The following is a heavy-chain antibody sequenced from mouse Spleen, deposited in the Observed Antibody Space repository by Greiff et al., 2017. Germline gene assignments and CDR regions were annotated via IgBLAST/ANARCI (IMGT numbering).Heavy chain of an antibody. CDR2: IDPSDSET. D-gene: IGHD2-1*01. V-gene: IGHV1-52*01. Sequence: QVHVKQPGAELVRPGSSVKLSCKASGYTFTSYWMHWVKQRPIQGLEWIGNIDPSDSETHYNQKFKDKATLTVDKSSSTAYMQLSSLTSEDSAVYYCARNGNYPWRYAMDYWGQGTSVTVSS. CDR3: ARNGNYPWRYAMDY. J-gene: IGHJ4*01. CDR1: GYTFTSYW.